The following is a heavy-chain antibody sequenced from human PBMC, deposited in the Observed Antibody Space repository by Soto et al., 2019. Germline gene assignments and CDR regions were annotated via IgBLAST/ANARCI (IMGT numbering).Heavy chain of an antibody. V-gene: IGHV4-31*03. Sequence: SETLSLTCSVSGGSVSTGNYYWSWVRQHPGKGLEWIAYIYYSGSTYYTPSLKSRVTMSVDTSKNQFSLKLSSVTAADTAIYYCARYCSSTTCHLFGAFGIWGPGTKVTVSS. D-gene: IGHD2-2*01. CDR1: GGSVSTGNYY. CDR3: ARYCSSTTCHLFGAFGI. CDR2: IYYSGST. J-gene: IGHJ3*02.